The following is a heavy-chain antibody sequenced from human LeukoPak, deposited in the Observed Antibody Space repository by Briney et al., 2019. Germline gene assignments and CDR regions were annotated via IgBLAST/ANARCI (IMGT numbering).Heavy chain of an antibody. CDR1: GLSFDDYD. V-gene: IGHV3-20*04. Sequence: GVSLRLSCAASGLSFDDYDMSWVRQAPGKGLEWVSGINWNGGSTGYADSVKGRFTISRDNAKNSLYLQMSSLRAEDTALYYCAREEGGYFDYWGQGTLVTVSS. CDR3: AREEGGYFDY. D-gene: IGHD3-16*01. J-gene: IGHJ4*02. CDR2: INWNGGST.